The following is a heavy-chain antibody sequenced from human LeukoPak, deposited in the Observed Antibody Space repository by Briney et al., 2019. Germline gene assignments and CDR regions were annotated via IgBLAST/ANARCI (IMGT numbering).Heavy chain of an antibody. J-gene: IGHJ5*02. CDR3: ARDSGSYPHWFAP. V-gene: IGHV4-59*01. CDR2: IFYSGIT. Sequence: SETLSLTCTVSGGSISSYYWNWIRQPPGKGLEWTGYIFYSGITNYNPSLKSRVTTSVDTSKKQFFLKLTSVTAADTAVYYCARDSGSYPHWFAPWGQGTLVTVSS. CDR1: GGSISSYY. D-gene: IGHD1-26*01.